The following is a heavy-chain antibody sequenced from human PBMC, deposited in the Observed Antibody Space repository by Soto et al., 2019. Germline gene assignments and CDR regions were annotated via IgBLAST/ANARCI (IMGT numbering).Heavy chain of an antibody. V-gene: IGHV3-74*01. Sequence: EVQLVESGGGLVQPGGSLRLSCAASGFTFSSYWMHWVRQAPGKGLVWISRIIRDGSSTNYADSVKGRFTISRDNAKNSLYLEINSLRADDTAVYFCGRGVSGIDGMDIWGQGTTVTVSS. CDR3: GRGVSGIDGMDI. CDR2: IIRDGSST. D-gene: IGHD6-13*01. J-gene: IGHJ6*02. CDR1: GFTFSSYW.